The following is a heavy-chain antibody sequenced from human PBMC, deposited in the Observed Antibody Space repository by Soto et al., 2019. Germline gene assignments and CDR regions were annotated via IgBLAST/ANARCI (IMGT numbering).Heavy chain of an antibody. V-gene: IGHV3-30*03. J-gene: IGHJ4*02. D-gene: IGHD3-10*01. CDR1: GFPFTAYG. CDR3: FGGQYYFDY. CDR2: ISYDGSNK. Sequence: QVQLVESGGGGVQPGNSLRLSCAASGFPFTAYGMHWVREGPGKGLAWVAVISYDGSNKFYADSVKGRFTISRDNSKNTLYLQMNSLRPEDTALYYCFGGQYYFDYRGQGTLVTVSS.